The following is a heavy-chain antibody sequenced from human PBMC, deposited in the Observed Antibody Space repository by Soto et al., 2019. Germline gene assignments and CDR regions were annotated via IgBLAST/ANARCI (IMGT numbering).Heavy chain of an antibody. D-gene: IGHD6-19*01. CDR3: ARDADSSGLHY. J-gene: IGHJ4*02. Sequence: EVSLVETGGGLIHPGGSLRLSCAASGFTVSGMFMNWVRQAPGKGLEWVSVIYPAGPTYYADSVKGRFTISRDNSTNTLLLQLNNLRAEDTAVYYCARDADSSGLHYWCQGILVTVSS. CDR1: GFTVSGMF. CDR2: IYPAGPT. V-gene: IGHV3-53*02.